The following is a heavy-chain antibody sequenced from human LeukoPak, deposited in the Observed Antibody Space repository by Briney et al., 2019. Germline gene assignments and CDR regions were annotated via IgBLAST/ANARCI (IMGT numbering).Heavy chain of an antibody. CDR3: ARESGSASFDY. J-gene: IGHJ4*02. CDR1: GFTFSSYS. CDR2: ISSSSSYK. V-gene: IGHV3-21*01. D-gene: IGHD6-19*01. Sequence: GGSLRLSCAASGFTFSSYSINWVRQAPGKGLEWVSSISSSSSYKYYADSVKGRFTISRDNAKNSLYLQMNSLRAEDTAVYYCARESGSASFDYWGQGTLVTVSS.